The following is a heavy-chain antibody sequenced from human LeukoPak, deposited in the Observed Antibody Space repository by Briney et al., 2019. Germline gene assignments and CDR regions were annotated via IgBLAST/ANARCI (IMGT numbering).Heavy chain of an antibody. CDR2: VYSGGGT. CDR3: ARGTLERRPNYYYLDY. CDR1: GFTVSSNY. D-gene: IGHD1-1*01. J-gene: IGHJ4*02. V-gene: IGHV3-66*01. Sequence: PGGSLRLSCEVSGFTVSSNYMNWVRQDPGKGLQWVSVVYSGGGTFYADSVKGRFTISRDNSKNTLYLQMNNLRAEDTAIYYCARGTLERRPNYYYLDYWGQGALVTVSS.